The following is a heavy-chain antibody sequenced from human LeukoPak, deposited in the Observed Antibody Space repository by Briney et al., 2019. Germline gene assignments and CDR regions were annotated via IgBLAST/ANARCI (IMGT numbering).Heavy chain of an antibody. CDR2: IYYSGST. J-gene: IGHJ4*02. Sequence: SQTLSLTCTVSGGSISSGGYYWSWIRQHPGKGLEWIGYIYYSGSTYYNPSLKSRVAISVDTSKNQFSLKLSSVTAADTAVYYCARGSFLNYFDYWGQGTLVTVSS. V-gene: IGHV4-31*03. D-gene: IGHD2/OR15-2a*01. CDR1: GGSISSGGYY. CDR3: ARGSFLNYFDY.